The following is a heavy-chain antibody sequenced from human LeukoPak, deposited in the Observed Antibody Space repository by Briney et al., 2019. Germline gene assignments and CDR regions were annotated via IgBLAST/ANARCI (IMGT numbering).Heavy chain of an antibody. J-gene: IGHJ4*02. Sequence: QAGGALRLSCAASGFTFSSYGMHWVRQAPGKGLEWVAVIWYDGSNKYYAESVKGRFTISRDNSKNTLYLQMNSLRAEDTAVYYCARDDSSGYYFGPFDYWGQGTLVTVSS. CDR2: IWYDGSNK. V-gene: IGHV3-33*01. CDR3: ARDDSSGYYFGPFDY. D-gene: IGHD3-22*01. CDR1: GFTFSSYG.